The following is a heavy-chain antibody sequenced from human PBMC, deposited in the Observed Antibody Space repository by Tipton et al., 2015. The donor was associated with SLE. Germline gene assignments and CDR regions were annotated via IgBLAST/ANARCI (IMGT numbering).Heavy chain of an antibody. CDR1: GCSLSGYY. D-gene: IGHD2-2*01. J-gene: IGHJ4*02. CDR2: IDYTGYT. V-gene: IGHV4-59*01. CDR3: ARPVYCSSTYCTGPLHF. Sequence: TLSLTCTVSGCSLSGYYWSWIRQPPGKGLEWFGEIDYTGYTTYNPSLKSRVTVSMDTAKNQFSLKLSSVTAADSAVYYCARPVYCSSTYCTGPLHFWGQGTPVAVSS.